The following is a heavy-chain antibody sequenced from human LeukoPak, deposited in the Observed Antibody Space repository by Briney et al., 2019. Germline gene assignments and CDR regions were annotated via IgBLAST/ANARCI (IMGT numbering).Heavy chain of an antibody. D-gene: IGHD5-12*01. J-gene: IGHJ4*02. V-gene: IGHV3-21*01. CDR3: AKDRGVATIGSYYFDY. Sequence: GGSLRLSCAASGFTFSSYSMNWVRQAPGKGLEWVSSISSSSSYIYYADSVKGRFTISRDNAKNSLYLQMNSLRAEDTAVYYCAKDRGVATIGSYYFDYWGQGTLVTDSS. CDR2: ISSSSSYI. CDR1: GFTFSSYS.